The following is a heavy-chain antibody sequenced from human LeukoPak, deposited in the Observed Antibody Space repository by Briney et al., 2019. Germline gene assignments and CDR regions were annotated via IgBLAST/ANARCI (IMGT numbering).Heavy chain of an antibody. Sequence: SETLSLTCAVYGGSFSGYYWSWIRQPPAKGLEWIGEINHSGSTNYNPSLKSRVTISVDTSKNQFSLKLSSVTAADTAVYYCARMAYCTNGVCYGFDYWGQGTLVTVSS. V-gene: IGHV4-34*01. CDR2: INHSGST. J-gene: IGHJ4*02. CDR3: ARMAYCTNGVCYGFDY. CDR1: GGSFSGYY. D-gene: IGHD2-8*01.